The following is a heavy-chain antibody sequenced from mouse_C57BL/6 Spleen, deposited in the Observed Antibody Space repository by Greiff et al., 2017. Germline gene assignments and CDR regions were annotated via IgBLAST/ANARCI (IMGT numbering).Heavy chain of an antibody. CDR2: ISSGSSTI. CDR3: AREGYDYFDY. J-gene: IGHJ2*01. D-gene: IGHD2-2*01. Sequence: EVHLVESGGGLVKPGGSLKLSCAASGFTFSDYGMHWVRQAPEKGLAWVAYISSGSSTIYYADTVKGRFTISRDNAKNTLFLQMTSLRSEDTAMYYCAREGYDYFDYWGQGTTLTVSS. V-gene: IGHV5-17*01. CDR1: GFTFSDYG.